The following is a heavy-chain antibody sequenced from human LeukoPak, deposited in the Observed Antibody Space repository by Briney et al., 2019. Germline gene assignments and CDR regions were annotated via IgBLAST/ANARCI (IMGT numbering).Heavy chain of an antibody. CDR3: AKVDPVSGSIDY. CDR2: ISYDASNK. V-gene: IGHV3-30*18. Sequence: PGGSLRLSCAASGFTFSSYGMHWVRQAPGKGLEWVAVISYDASNKFYSDSVKGRITISRDDSKNTLYLQMNSLRGEDSAVYYCAKVDPVSGSIDYWGQGTLVTVSS. CDR1: GFTFSSYG. D-gene: IGHD6-19*01. J-gene: IGHJ4*02.